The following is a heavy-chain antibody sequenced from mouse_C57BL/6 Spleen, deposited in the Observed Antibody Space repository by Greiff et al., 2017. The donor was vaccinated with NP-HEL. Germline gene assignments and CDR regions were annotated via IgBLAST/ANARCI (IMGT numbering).Heavy chain of an antibody. CDR1: GYAFTNYL. Sequence: VHLVESGAELVRPGTSVKVSCKASGYAFTNYLIEWVKQRPGQGLEWIGVINPGSGGTNYNEKFKGKATLTADKSSSTAYMQLSSLTSEDSAVYFCARSGTVDAMDYWGQGTSVTVSS. D-gene: IGHD1-1*01. CDR3: ARSGTVDAMDY. CDR2: INPGSGGT. J-gene: IGHJ4*01. V-gene: IGHV1-54*01.